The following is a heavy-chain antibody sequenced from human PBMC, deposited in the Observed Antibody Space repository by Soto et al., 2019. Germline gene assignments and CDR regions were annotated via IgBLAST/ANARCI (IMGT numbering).Heavy chain of an antibody. CDR2: ITSDTKTI. D-gene: IGHD3-10*01. CDR1: GFTFSVYS. V-gene: IGHV3-48*02. Sequence: EVQLVESGGALVQRGGSLRLSCVASGFTFSVYSMNWVRQAPGRGLEWFSYITSDTKTIKYADSVKGRFTISRDNAKNAVYLQMNSLRDEDTAVYYCASSGEGHFDYWGQGTVVTVSS. CDR3: ASSGEGHFDY. J-gene: IGHJ4*02.